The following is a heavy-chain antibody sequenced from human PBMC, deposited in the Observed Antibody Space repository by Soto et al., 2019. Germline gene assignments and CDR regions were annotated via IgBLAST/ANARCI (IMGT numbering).Heavy chain of an antibody. J-gene: IGHJ4*02. CDR3: ARQYCSGGSCYFGY. V-gene: IGHV4-59*01. CDR1: GGSISSYY. Sequence: QVQLQESGPGLVKPSETLSLTCTVSGGSISSYYWSWIRQPPGKGLEWIGYIYYSGSTNYNPSLKSRVTIPVDTSKNQFSLKLSSVAAADTAVYYCARQYCSGGSCYFGYWGQGTLVTVSS. D-gene: IGHD2-15*01. CDR2: IYYSGST.